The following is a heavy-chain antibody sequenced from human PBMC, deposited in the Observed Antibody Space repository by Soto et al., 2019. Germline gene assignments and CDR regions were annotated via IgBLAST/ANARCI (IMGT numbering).Heavy chain of an antibody. J-gene: IGHJ5*02. Sequence: QVQLQESGPGLVKPSETLSLTCTVSGGSISSYYWSWIRQPPGKGLEWIGYIYYSGSTNYNPSLRRRVTISVDTSKNPFSLKLSSVTAADTAVYYCARERGDGEEFDPWGQGTLVTVSS. CDR2: IYYSGST. D-gene: IGHD3-10*01. CDR1: GGSISSYY. V-gene: IGHV4-59*01. CDR3: ARERGDGEEFDP.